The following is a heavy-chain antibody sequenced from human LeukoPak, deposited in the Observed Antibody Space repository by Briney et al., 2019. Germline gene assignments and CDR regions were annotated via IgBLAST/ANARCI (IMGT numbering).Heavy chain of an antibody. J-gene: IGHJ4*02. CDR2: IYSSGNT. D-gene: IGHD6-13*01. CDR1: GGSISSRTYY. V-gene: IGHV4-39*02. Sequence: SETLSLTCSVSGGSISSRTYYWAWIRQPPGKGLECIGIIYSSGNTYSNPSLNSRVTLSVDTSKSHFSLKLRSVTAADTAVYYCAGGFAAAATFDYWGQGALVTVSS. CDR3: AGGFAAAATFDY.